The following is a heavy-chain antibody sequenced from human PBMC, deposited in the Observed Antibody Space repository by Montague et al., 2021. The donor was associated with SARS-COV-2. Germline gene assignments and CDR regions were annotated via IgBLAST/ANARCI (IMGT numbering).Heavy chain of an antibody. V-gene: IGHV4-39*01. CDR3: ARHWWELLSRDYNYYYGMDV. D-gene: IGHD2-15*01. J-gene: IGHJ6*02. CDR2: LSYSGGA. CDR1: GRSGISEPSY. Sequence: SETLSLTCTGYGRSGISEPSYWGGVRQPPVKWLVWIGSLSYSGGAYYNPSLKSRVTISVDTSTNQFSLNLTSVTAADTSVYYCARHWWELLSRDYNYYYGMDVWGQGTMVTVSS.